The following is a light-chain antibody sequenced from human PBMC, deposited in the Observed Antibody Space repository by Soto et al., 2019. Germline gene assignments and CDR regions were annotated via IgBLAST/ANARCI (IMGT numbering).Light chain of an antibody. Sequence: EVVLTQSPDTLSLSLGERATLSCRASQSVGSDRLAWYQQKPGQAPRLLIYGASSRASGIPDRFSASGSGTDFTLTISRLEPEDLAVYFCQQYGYFFTFGQGTKLEIK. CDR1: QSVGSDR. V-gene: IGKV3-20*01. CDR2: GAS. CDR3: QQYGYFFT. J-gene: IGKJ2*01.